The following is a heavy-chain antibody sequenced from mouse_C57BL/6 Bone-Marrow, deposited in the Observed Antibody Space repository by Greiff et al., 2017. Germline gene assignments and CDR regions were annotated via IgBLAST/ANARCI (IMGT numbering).Heavy chain of an antibody. CDR3: ARMGIYYYGSSLYYYAMDY. D-gene: IGHD1-1*01. V-gene: IGHV2-9-1*01. CDR2: IWTGGGT. J-gene: IGHJ4*01. Sequence: VKVVESGPGLVAPSQSLSITCTVSGFSLTSYAISWVRQPPGKGLEWLGVIWTGGGTNYNSALKSRLSISKDNSKSQVFLKMNSLQTDDTARYYCARMGIYYYGSSLYYYAMDYWGQGTSVTVSS. CDR1: GFSLTSYA.